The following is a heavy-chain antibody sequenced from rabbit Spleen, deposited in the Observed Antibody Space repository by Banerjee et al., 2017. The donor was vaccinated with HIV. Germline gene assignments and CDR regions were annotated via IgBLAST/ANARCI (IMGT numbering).Heavy chain of an antibody. D-gene: IGHD7-1*01. CDR2: IYVGSSGGT. CDR3: ARFYAGYGDFGYAAM. CDR1: GLDFSSSYW. Sequence: QEQLVEYGGDLVQPEGSLTLTCKASGLDFSSSYWICWVRQAPGKGLEWIACIYVGSSGGTYSATWAKGRFTISKTSSTTVTLQMTSLTVADTATYFCARFYAGYGDFGYAAMWGPGTLVTVS. J-gene: IGHJ4*01. V-gene: IGHV1S45*01.